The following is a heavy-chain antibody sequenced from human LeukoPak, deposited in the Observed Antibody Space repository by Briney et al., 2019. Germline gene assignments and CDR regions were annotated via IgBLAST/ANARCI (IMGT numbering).Heavy chain of an antibody. D-gene: IGHD3-10*01. CDR3: ARSLLSAGSGSYGFDP. J-gene: IGHJ5*02. CDR1: GGSISSGDYY. Sequence: PSETLSLTCSVSGGSISSGDYYWSWLRQPPGKGLEGFGHIYYSGSTHHNPSLKSRVTISVDTSKNQFSLKLSSVTATDTAVYYCARSLLSAGSGSYGFDPWGQGTLVTVSS. V-gene: IGHV4-30-4*01. CDR2: IYYSGST.